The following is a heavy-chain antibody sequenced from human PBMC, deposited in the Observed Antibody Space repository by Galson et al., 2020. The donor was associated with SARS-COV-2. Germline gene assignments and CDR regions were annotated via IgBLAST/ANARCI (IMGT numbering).Heavy chain of an antibody. CDR1: GGSVSGGAFS. V-gene: IGHV4-30-2*01. D-gene: IGHD1-26*01. Sequence: SQTLSLTCAVSGGSVSGGAFSWSCFRQPPGKGLEWIGYIYDSANTYYNPSLKSRVSISVDRSKNQFSLNLTSVTAADTAVYYCARGQQTELLTPFDFWGQGTLVTVSS. CDR2: IYDSANT. J-gene: IGHJ4*02. CDR3: ARGQQTELLTPFDF.